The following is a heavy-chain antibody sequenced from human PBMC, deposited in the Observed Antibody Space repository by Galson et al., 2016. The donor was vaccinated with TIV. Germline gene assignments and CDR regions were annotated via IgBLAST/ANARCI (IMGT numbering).Heavy chain of an antibody. J-gene: IGHJ6*02. CDR3: AKCRNTAMDTYYYYYGLDV. Sequence: SVKVSCKASGGTFSSFVVTWVRQAPGQGLEWMGGIIPPFGEAHHAQKFQGRVTISADESTSTVYMELRSLRSGDTAVYYCAKCRNTAMDTYYYYYGLDVWGQGTTVTVSS. CDR2: IIPPFGEA. V-gene: IGHV1-69*13. CDR1: GGTFSSFV. D-gene: IGHD5-18*01.